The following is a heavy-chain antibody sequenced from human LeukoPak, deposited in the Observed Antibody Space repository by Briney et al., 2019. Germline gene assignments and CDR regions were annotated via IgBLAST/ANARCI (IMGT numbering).Heavy chain of an antibody. CDR1: GYSFTSYW. J-gene: IGHJ4*02. CDR3: ARRKYYYDSSGQYYFDY. D-gene: IGHD3-22*01. CDR2: FYPCDSDT. Sequence: GESLKISCKGSGYSFTSYWIGWVRQMPGKGLEWMGIFYPCDSDTRYSPSFQGQVTISADKSISTAYLQWSSLKASDTAMYYCARRKYYYDSSGQYYFDYWGQGTLVTVSS. V-gene: IGHV5-51*01.